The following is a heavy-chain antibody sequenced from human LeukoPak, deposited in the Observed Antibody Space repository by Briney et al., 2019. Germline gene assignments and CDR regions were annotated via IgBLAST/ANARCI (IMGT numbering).Heavy chain of an antibody. J-gene: IGHJ4*02. Sequence: PGGSLRLSCATSGFTFSSYGIHWVRQAPGKGLERVAVIWYDEENTYYGDSVKGRFTISRDNSKKTLYLQMNSLRAEDTAVYYCARGSTMMTTWPEFWGQGTLVTVSS. V-gene: IGHV3-33*01. CDR3: ARGSTMMTTWPEF. CDR1: GFTFSSYG. CDR2: IWYDEENT. D-gene: IGHD3-22*01.